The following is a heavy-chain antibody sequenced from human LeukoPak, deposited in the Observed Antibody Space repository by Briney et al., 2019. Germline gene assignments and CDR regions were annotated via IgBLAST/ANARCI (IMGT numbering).Heavy chain of an antibody. CDR3: ARGHSSAYVEY. CDR2: IWYDGNSK. V-gene: IGHV3-33*01. Sequence: PGGSLRPSCAVSGFTFSGYGMHWVRQAPGKGLEWVAVIWYDGNSKYYAGSVKGRFTISRDNSKNTLYLQMNSLRVEDTAVYYCARGHSSAYVEYWGQGTLVTVSS. J-gene: IGHJ4*02. CDR1: GFTFSGYG. D-gene: IGHD3-22*01.